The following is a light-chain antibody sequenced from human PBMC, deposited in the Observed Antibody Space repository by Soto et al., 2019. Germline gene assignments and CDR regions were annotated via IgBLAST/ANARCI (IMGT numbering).Light chain of an antibody. CDR2: GTS. CDR3: QQSYGSPPYT. Sequence: DIQMTQSPSSLSASVGDRVTITCRASQSISNYLNWYQQKPGKAPKPLIYGTSSLQSGVPSRFSGSGSGTDFTLTISSLQPEYFATYYCQQSYGSPPYTFGQGTKLEIK. J-gene: IGKJ2*01. CDR1: QSISNY. V-gene: IGKV1-39*01.